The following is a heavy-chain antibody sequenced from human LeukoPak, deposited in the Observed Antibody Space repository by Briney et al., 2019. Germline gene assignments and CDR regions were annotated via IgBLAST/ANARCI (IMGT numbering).Heavy chain of an antibody. D-gene: IGHD3-3*01. V-gene: IGHV1-2*02. Sequence: ASVKVSCKASGYTFTGYYMHWVRQAPGQGLEWMGWINPNSGGTNYAQKFQGRVNMTRVTSISTAYMELSRLRTDDTAVYYCARDSTEDPPYYDFWSGYYKGVGAFDIWGQGTMVTVSS. CDR1: GYTFTGYY. CDR3: ARDSTEDPPYYDFWSGYYKGVGAFDI. J-gene: IGHJ3*02. CDR2: INPNSGGT.